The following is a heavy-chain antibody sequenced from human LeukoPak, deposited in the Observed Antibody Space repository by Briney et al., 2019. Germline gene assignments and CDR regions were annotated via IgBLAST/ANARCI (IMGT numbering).Heavy chain of an antibody. Sequence: PGRSLRLSCVASGYTFSSHGMYWVRQAPGKGLEWVAVIWYDGSNKYYADSVKGRFTVSRDNFKNTLYLQMNSLRAEDTAVYYCARGYIAVAGPLDYWGQGTLVTVSS. D-gene: IGHD6-19*01. V-gene: IGHV3-33*01. CDR2: IWYDGSNK. J-gene: IGHJ4*02. CDR3: ARGYIAVAGPLDY. CDR1: GYTFSSHG.